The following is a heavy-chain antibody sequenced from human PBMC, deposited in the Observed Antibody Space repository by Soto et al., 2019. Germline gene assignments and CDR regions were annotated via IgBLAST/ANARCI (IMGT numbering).Heavy chain of an antibody. D-gene: IGHD6-13*01. J-gene: IGHJ4*02. V-gene: IGHV3-23*01. CDR2: ISGSGGST. CDR1: GFTFSSYA. CDR3: AKGPYSSSRWQPKNYFDY. Sequence: PGGSLRLSCAASGFTFSSYAMSWVRQAPGKGLEWVSAISGSGGSTYYADSVKGRFTISRDNSKNTLYLQMNSLRAEDTAVYYCAKGPYSSSRWQPKNYFDYWGQGTLVTVSS.